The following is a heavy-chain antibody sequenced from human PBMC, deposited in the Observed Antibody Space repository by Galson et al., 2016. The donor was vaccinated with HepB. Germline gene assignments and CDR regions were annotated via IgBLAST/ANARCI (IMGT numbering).Heavy chain of an antibody. V-gene: IGHV3-33*08. CDR3: ARGHAGYSSSWDRSFAF. CDR1: GFTVSSNC. D-gene: IGHD6-13*01. Sequence: SLRLSCAASGFTVSSNCMHWVRQAPGKGLEWVTFISHDGNNKYFPNFMKDRLTVSRDNYRNTLLLQIHSVRDDDTAVYYCARGHAGYSSSWDRSFAFWGQEILVTVSS. CDR2: ISHDGNNK. J-gene: IGHJ4*02.